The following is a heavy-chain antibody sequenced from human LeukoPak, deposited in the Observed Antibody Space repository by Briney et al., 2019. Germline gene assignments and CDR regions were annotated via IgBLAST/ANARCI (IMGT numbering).Heavy chain of an antibody. CDR3: ARDLSGSYKRFDP. CDR2: INPSGGST. CDR1: VYTFTCYY. V-gene: IGHV1-46*03. D-gene: IGHD1-26*01. J-gene: IGHJ5*02. Sequence: GASVTVSLKSSVYTFTCYYMHWVRQAPRQGPEWVGIINPSGGSTSYSQKFQGRMTMTSDTSTSTHNLELSNLRSVDTAVYYCARDLSGSYKRFDPWGEGSQVSVSS.